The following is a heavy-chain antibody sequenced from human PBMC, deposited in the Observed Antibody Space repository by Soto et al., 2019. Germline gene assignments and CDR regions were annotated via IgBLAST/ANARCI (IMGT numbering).Heavy chain of an antibody. D-gene: IGHD3-3*01. CDR3: ARDDFWSGYSFDY. CDR1: GGTFSSYT. CDR2: IIPILGIA. Sequence: QVQLVQSGAEVKKPGSSVKVSCKASGGTFSSYTISWVRQASGQGLEWMGRIIPILGIANYAQKFQGRVTITADKSTSTAYMELSSLRSEDTAVYYCARDDFWSGYSFDYWGQGTLVTVSS. V-gene: IGHV1-69*08. J-gene: IGHJ4*02.